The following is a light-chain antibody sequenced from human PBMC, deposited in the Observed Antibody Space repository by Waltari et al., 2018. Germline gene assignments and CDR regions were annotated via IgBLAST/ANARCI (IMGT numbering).Light chain of an antibody. V-gene: IGLV2-14*03. CDR1: SSDVGDFHS. CDR3: SSFTTSSTLL. Sequence: QSALTQPASVSASPGESITISCTATSSDVGDFHSVSLYQQPPGKAPKFLIYDVSNRPSGVSHRFSGSKSGNTASLTISGLQAEDEAVYYCSSFTTSSTLLFGGGTKLTVL. CDR2: DVS. J-gene: IGLJ2*01.